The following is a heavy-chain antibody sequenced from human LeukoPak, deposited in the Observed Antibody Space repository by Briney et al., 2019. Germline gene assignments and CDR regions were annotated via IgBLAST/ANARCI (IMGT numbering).Heavy chain of an antibody. CDR3: ARGVTVTTDF. D-gene: IGHD4-17*01. CDR2: LSSSGGST. J-gene: IGHJ4*02. CDR1: GFFFSNYD. Sequence: GGSLRLTCVASGFFFSNYDMNWVRQAPGKGLEWVSGLSSSGGSTFYADSVKGRFTISRDNSKNTVYLQMNSLRGEDTAIYYCARGVTVTTDFWGQGTLVTVSS. V-gene: IGHV3-23*01.